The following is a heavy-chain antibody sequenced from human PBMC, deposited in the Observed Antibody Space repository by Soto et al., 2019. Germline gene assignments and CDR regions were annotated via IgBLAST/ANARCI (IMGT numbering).Heavy chain of an antibody. D-gene: IGHD3-3*02. CDR3: AREGFSMRYTVAFFYYGMDV. Sequence: SVNVSCKASGGTFSSYAISWVRQAPGQGLEWMGGIIPIFGTANYAQKFQGRVTITADEPTSTAYMELSSLRSEDTAVYYCAREGFSMRYTVAFFYYGMDVWGQGTTVTVSS. CDR2: IIPIFGTA. J-gene: IGHJ6*02. CDR1: GGTFSSYA. V-gene: IGHV1-69*13.